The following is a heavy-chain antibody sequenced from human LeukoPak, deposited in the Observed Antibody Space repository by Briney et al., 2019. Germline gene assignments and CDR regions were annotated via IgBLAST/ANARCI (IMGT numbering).Heavy chain of an antibody. Sequence: SETLSLTCAVYGGSFSGYYWTWIRQPPGKGLEWTGEINHSGSTNYNPSLKSRVTISVDTSKNQFSLKLNSVTAADTAVYYCARGVYYDSSGYDYWGQGTLVTVSS. J-gene: IGHJ4*02. CDR1: GGSFSGYY. V-gene: IGHV4-34*01. D-gene: IGHD3-22*01. CDR3: ARGVYYDSSGYDY. CDR2: INHSGST.